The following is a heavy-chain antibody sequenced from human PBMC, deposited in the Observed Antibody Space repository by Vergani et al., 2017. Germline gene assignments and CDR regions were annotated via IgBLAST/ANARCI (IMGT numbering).Heavy chain of an antibody. CDR1: GYTFTSYA. J-gene: IGHJ5*02. D-gene: IGHD6-19*01. CDR2: INTNTETP. V-gene: IGHV7-4-1*02. Sequence: QAQLVQSGPELKKPGASVKVSCKASGYTFTSYALHWVRQAPGQGLEWLGWINTNTETPTYAQAFTVRFVFSLDASVNTAYLLSSGLTAEDTALDYCAGAKRGRIAVSAADTWGQGTLVTVSS. CDR3: AGAKRGRIAVSAADT.